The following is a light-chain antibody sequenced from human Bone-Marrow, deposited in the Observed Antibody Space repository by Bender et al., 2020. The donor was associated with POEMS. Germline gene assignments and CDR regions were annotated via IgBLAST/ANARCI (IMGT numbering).Light chain of an antibody. V-gene: IGLV2-14*03. J-gene: IGLJ3*02. CDR1: SSDIGAYNY. CDR3: STFRGQYDVM. Sequence: QSALTQPASVSGSPGQSITISCTGTSSDIGAYNYVSWYQHHPGQAPKLMIYDVTSRPSGVSNRFSGSKFGNTASLTDSGLQAEDEADYYCSTFRGQYDVMLGGGTRLTVL. CDR2: DVT.